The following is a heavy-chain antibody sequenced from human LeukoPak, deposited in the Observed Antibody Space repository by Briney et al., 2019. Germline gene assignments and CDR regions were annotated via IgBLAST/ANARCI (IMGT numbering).Heavy chain of an antibody. D-gene: IGHD2-2*01. Sequence: SETLSLTCAVYGGSFSGYYWTWIRQSPGKGLEWIGEIYHSGSTNYNPSLKSRVTISVDKSKNQFSLKLYSVTAADTAVYFCASPGDHYAFGHWGQGTLVTVSS. CDR2: IYHSGST. CDR1: GGSFSGYY. CDR3: ASPGDHYAFGH. J-gene: IGHJ4*02. V-gene: IGHV4-34*01.